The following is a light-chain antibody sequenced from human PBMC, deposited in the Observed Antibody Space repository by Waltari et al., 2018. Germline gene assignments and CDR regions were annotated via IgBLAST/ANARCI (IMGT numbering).Light chain of an antibody. J-gene: IGLJ3*02. V-gene: IGLV3-21*04. CDR2: NDT. CDR3: QVWDIYTDHPRV. Sequence: SYELTQPPSVSVAPGKTARITCGGVNIGSRSVHWYLQKPGQAPVLVIYNDTDRPSGIPEGFTGSNSGNTATLTLSRVEAGDEADYYCQVWDIYTDHPRVFGGGTRLTVL. CDR1: NIGSRS.